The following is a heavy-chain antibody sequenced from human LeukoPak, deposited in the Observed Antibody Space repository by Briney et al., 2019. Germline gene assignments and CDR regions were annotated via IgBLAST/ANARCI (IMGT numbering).Heavy chain of an antibody. CDR3: ATRVLEDFDY. Sequence: GASLKISCQGSGYSFTNSWIAWVRQMPGKGLEWMGIIFPDDSGTRYSPSFQGQVTISADKSITTAYLQWSSLKASDTAMYYCATRVLEDFDYWGQGTLVTVSS. CDR1: GYSFTNSW. V-gene: IGHV5-51*01. CDR2: IFPDDSGT. D-gene: IGHD2-8*02. J-gene: IGHJ4*02.